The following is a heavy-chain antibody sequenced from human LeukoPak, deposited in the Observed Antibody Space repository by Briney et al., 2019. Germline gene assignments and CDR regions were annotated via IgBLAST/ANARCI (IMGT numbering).Heavy chain of an antibody. V-gene: IGHV3-33*01. CDR3: ARMSGSHLDY. CDR1: GFTFSSNG. J-gene: IGHJ4*02. Sequence: PGGSLRLSCAASGFTFSSNGMHWVRQAPGKGLEWVAVIWFDGSKKYYADSVKGRFTISRDNSKNTLYMQMDSLRADDTAVYYCARMSGSHLDYWGQGTLVTVSP. CDR2: IWFDGSKK. D-gene: IGHD1-26*01.